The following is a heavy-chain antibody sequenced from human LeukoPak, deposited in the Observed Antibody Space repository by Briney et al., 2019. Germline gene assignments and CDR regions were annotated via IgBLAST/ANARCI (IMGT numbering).Heavy chain of an antibody. CDR1: GYTFTSYG. Sequence: ASVKVSCKASGYTFTSYGISWVRQAPGQGLEWMGWISAYNGNTNYAQKLQGRVTMTTDTSTSTAYMELRSLRSDDTAVYYCAGEKIVAGGGGFQHWGQGTLVTVSS. J-gene: IGHJ1*01. CDR2: ISAYNGNT. D-gene: IGHD5-12*01. V-gene: IGHV1-18*01. CDR3: AGEKIVAGGGGFQH.